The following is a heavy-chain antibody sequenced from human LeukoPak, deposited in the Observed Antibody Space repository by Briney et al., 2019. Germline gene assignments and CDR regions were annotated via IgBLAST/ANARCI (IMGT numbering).Heavy chain of an antibody. CDR3: AKVGGTWTIDAFDI. Sequence: PGGSLRLSCAASGFTFSDYYMSWIRQAPGKGLEWVSYISSSGTTIYYADSVKGRFTISRDNAKNSLYLQMNSLRAEDTAVYYCAKVGGTWTIDAFDIWGQGTMVTVSS. D-gene: IGHD3-3*01. CDR1: GFTFSDYY. V-gene: IGHV3-11*01. CDR2: ISSSGTTI. J-gene: IGHJ3*02.